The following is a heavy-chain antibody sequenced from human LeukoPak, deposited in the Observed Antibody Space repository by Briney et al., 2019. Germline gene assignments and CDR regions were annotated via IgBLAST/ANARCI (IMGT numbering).Heavy chain of an antibody. D-gene: IGHD2-21*02. J-gene: IGHJ6*02. CDR1: GGSIGSGGYY. V-gene: IGHV4-31*03. Sequence: SQTLSLTCTVSGGSIGSGGYYWSWIRQHPGKGLEWIGYIYYSGSTYYNPSLKSRVTISVDTSKNQFSLKLSSVTAADTAVYYCARAYCGGDCYIHYYYGMDVWGQGTTVTVSS. CDR3: ARAYCGGDCYIHYYYGMDV. CDR2: IYYSGST.